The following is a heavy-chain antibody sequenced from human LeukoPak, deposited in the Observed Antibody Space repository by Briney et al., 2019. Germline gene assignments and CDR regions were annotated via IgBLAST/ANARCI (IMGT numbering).Heavy chain of an antibody. CDR1: GYTFTSYY. V-gene: IGHV1-46*01. CDR2: INPSGGST. CDR3: ARARSCSGGSCYNWFDP. D-gene: IGHD2-15*01. Sequence: ASVKVSCKASGYTFTSYYMHWVRQAPGQGLEWMGIINPSGGSTSYAQKFQGRVTMTRDMSTSKVYMELSSLRSEDTAVYCSARARSCSGGSCYNWFDPWGQGTLVTVSS. J-gene: IGHJ5*02.